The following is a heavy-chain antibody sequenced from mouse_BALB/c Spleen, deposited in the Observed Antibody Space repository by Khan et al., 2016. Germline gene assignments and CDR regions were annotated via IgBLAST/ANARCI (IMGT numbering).Heavy chain of an antibody. CDR2: ISYSGST. CDR1: GYSITSDYA. J-gene: IGHJ4*01. D-gene: IGHD2-1*01. CDR3: ARWGYGNYGYAMDY. V-gene: IGHV3-2*02. Sequence: EVQLVESGPGLVKPSQSLSLTCTVTGYSITSDYAWNWIRQFPGNKLEWMGYISYSGSTNYNPSLKSRISITRDTSKNQFFLHLSSVTTEDTATYYCARWGYGNYGYAMDYWGQGTLVTVSS.